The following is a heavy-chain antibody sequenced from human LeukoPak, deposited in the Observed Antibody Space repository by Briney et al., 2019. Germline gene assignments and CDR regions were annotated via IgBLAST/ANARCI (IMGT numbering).Heavy chain of an antibody. Sequence: PGGSLRLSCAASGFTVSSNYMSWVRQAPGKGLEWVSVIYSGGSTYYADSVKGRFTISRDNSKNTLYLQMNSLRAEDTAVYYCARRYYGSGSYYNWFDPWGQGTLVTVSS. CDR2: IYSGGST. CDR3: ARRYYGSGSYYNWFDP. V-gene: IGHV3-53*01. J-gene: IGHJ5*02. D-gene: IGHD3-10*01. CDR1: GFTVSSNY.